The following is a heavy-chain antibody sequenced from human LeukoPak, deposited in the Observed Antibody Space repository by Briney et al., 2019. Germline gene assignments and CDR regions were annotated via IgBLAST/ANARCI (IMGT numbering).Heavy chain of an antibody. CDR2: ISGGGVTT. D-gene: IGHD1-26*01. Sequence: GGSLRLSCVGSGFTSIAYALTWARQAPGKGLEWVSGISGGGVTTYYADSVKGRFTISRDNSKNTLYLQMNSLRAEDTAVYYCASRGSYSLYYFDYWGQGTLVTVSS. J-gene: IGHJ4*02. CDR3: ASRGSYSLYYFDY. V-gene: IGHV3-23*01. CDR1: GFTSIAYA.